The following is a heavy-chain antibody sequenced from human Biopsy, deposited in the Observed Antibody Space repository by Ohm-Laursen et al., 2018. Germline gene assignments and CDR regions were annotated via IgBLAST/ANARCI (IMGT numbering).Heavy chain of an antibody. V-gene: IGHV4-61*01. D-gene: IGHD3-3*01. CDR1: GGSVNSDTSC. CDR2: VYNGGIT. CDR3: ARTPRDSFWSGSYKRGLWFDP. J-gene: IGHJ5*02. Sequence: SETLSLTCVVSGGSVNSDTSCWSWIRQPPGKGLEWIGYVYNGGITNYNPSLKSRVTISKDTSKNQFSLQVNSVTAADTAVYYCARTPRDSFWSGSYKRGLWFDPWGQGTLVIVSS.